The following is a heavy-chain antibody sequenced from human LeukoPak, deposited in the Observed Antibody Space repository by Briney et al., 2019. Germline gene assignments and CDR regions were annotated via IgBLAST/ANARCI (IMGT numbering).Heavy chain of an antibody. CDR3: AKVGVVGGGYSVYFDY. CDR2: ISGSGGST. Sequence: GGSLRLSCAASGFTFSSYAMSWVRQAPGKGLEWVSAISGSGGSTYYADSVKGRFTISRDNSKNTLYLQMNSLRAEDTAVYYCAKVGVVGGGYSVYFDYWGQGTLVTVSS. V-gene: IGHV3-23*01. D-gene: IGHD5-18*01. CDR1: GFTFSSYA. J-gene: IGHJ4*02.